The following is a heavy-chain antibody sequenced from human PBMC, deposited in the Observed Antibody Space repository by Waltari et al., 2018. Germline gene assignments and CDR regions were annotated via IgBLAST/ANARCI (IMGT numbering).Heavy chain of an antibody. D-gene: IGHD6-19*01. V-gene: IGHV3-7*01. Sequence: EVQLVESGGGLVQPGGSLRLACEASGFTFNNYWMTWVRQAPGKGLEWVANIKQDASEKYYVDSVKGRFTISRDNTKNSLYLQMNSLRAEDTAVYYCAASVGVAPNYWGHGTLVTVSS. J-gene: IGHJ4*01. CDR3: AASVGVAPNY. CDR2: IKQDASEK. CDR1: GFTFNNYW.